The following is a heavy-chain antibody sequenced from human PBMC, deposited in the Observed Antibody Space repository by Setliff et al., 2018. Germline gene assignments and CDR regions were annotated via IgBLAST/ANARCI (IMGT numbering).Heavy chain of an antibody. CDR1: GYTFTNYG. CDR2: ISGFNGNT. Sequence: ASVKVSCKASGYTFTNYGVSWVRQAPGQGLEWMGWISGFNGNTKYAQKVQGRVSMTTDTSTSTAYMELRSLGSDDTAVYYCARDSPTVVTHLRVFDIWGQGTRVTVS. D-gene: IGHD4-17*01. CDR3: ARDSPTVVTHLRVFDI. J-gene: IGHJ3*02. V-gene: IGHV1-18*01.